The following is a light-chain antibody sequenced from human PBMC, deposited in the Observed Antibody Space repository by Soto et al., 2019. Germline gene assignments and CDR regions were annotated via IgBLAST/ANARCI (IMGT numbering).Light chain of an antibody. J-gene: IGKJ4*01. Sequence: EIVLTQSPDTLSLSPGERATLSCRASQSVSSYLAWYQQKPGQAPRLLIYDASNRATGIPVRFSGSGSGTDFSLTISSLEPEDFAVYYCQQYGSSPVFGGGTKVDIK. CDR3: QQYGSSPV. CDR1: QSVSSY. V-gene: IGKV3-11*01. CDR2: DAS.